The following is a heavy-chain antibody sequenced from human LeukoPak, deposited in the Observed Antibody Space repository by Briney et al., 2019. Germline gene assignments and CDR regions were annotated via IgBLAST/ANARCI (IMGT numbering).Heavy chain of an antibody. D-gene: IGHD2-2*01. Sequence: PGGSLRLSCAASGFTVSSNYMSWVRRAPGKGLEWVSVNYSGGSTYYADSVKGRFTISRDNSKNTLYLQMNSLRAEDTAVYYCAREKVAPAAAPPYGMDVWGQGTTVTVSS. CDR1: GFTVSSNY. CDR2: NYSGGST. V-gene: IGHV3-53*01. J-gene: IGHJ6*02. CDR3: AREKVAPAAAPPYGMDV.